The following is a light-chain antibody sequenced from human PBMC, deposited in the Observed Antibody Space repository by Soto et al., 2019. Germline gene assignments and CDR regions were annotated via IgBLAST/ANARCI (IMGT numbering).Light chain of an antibody. CDR1: QSVLYSSNNKNY. CDR2: WAS. Sequence: DIVMTQSPDSLAVSLGERATINCKSSQSVLYSSNNKNYLAWYQQKPGQPPNLLIYWASTRESGVPERFSGSGSGTDFTLTISSLQAEDVAVYYCQQYYTTPWTFGQGTRWIS. CDR3: QQYYTTPWT. J-gene: IGKJ1*01. V-gene: IGKV4-1*01.